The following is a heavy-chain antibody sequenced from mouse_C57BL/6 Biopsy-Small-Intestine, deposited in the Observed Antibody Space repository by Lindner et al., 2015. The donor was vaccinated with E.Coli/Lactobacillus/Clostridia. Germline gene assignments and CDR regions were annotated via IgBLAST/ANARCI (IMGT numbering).Heavy chain of an antibody. V-gene: IGHV1-7*01. CDR1: GYTFTSYW. D-gene: IGHD1-1*01. Sequence: VQLQESGAELAKPGASVKMSCKPSGYTFTSYWMHWVKQRPGQGLEWIGYINPSSGYTEYNQKFKDKATLTADKSSSTAYMQLSSLTSEDSAVYYCARYLLREFAYWGQGTLVTVSA. J-gene: IGHJ3*01. CDR3: ARYLLREFAY. CDR2: INPSSGYT.